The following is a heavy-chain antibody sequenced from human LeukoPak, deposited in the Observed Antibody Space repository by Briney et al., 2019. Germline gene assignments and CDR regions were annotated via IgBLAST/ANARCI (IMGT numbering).Heavy chain of an antibody. CDR2: FDPEDGET. D-gene: IGHD2-2*01. CDR3: ATERLGYCSSTSCLYFDY. V-gene: IGHV1-24*01. Sequence: ASVKVSCKVSGYTLTELSMHWVRQAPGKGLEWMGGFDPEDGETIYAQKFQGRVTMTEDTSTDTAYMELSSLSSEDTAVYYCATERLGYCSSTSCLYFDYWGQGTLVTVSS. CDR1: GYTLTELS. J-gene: IGHJ4*02.